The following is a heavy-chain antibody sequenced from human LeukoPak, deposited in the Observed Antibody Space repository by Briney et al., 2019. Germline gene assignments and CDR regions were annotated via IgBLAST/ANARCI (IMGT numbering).Heavy chain of an antibody. J-gene: IGHJ4*02. CDR2: INRGGSRT. D-gene: IGHD6-13*01. Sequence: GGSLRLSCAASGFTFSNHWMHWVRQAPGKGLMWVSRINRGGSRTDYADSVKGRFTISRGDAKNTLYLQLNSLRAEDTAVYYCARARAGAGTFFFDYWGQGTLVTVSS. CDR3: ARARAGAGTFFFDY. V-gene: IGHV3-74*01. CDR1: GFTFSNHW.